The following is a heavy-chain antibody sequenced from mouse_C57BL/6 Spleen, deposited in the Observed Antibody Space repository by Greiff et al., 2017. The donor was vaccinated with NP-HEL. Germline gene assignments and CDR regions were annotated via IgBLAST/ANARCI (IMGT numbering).Heavy chain of an antibody. CDR3: AREMNTHWYFDV. CDR2: INPSTGGT. Sequence: VQLQQSGPELVKPGASVKISCKASGYSFTGYYMNWVKQSPEKSLEWIGEINPSTGGTTYNQKFKAKATLTVDKSSSTAYMQLKSLTSEDSAVYYCAREMNTHWYFDVWGTGTTVTVSS. CDR1: GYSFTGYY. J-gene: IGHJ1*03. V-gene: IGHV1-42*01. D-gene: IGHD5-2*01.